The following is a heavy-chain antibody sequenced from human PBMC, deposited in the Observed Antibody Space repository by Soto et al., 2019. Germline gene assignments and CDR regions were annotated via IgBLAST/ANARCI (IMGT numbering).Heavy chain of an antibody. CDR3: ARESEDLTSNFDY. Sequence: GGSLSLSCAASGFTFTRYSMNWVGQAPGKGLEWVSSISSTTNYIYYRDSMKGRFTISRDNAKNSLYLEMNSLRAEDTAVYYCARESEDLTSNFDYWGQGTLATVSS. CDR1: GFTFTRYS. J-gene: IGHJ4*02. V-gene: IGHV3-21*06. CDR2: ISSTTNYI.